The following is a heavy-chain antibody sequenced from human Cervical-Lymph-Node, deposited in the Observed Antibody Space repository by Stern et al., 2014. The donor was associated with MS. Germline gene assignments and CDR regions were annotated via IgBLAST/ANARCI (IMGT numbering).Heavy chain of an antibody. D-gene: IGHD3-22*01. V-gene: IGHV1-46*01. CDR3: ARTYYDSSGYQGENYFDY. CDR1: GYTFTSYY. J-gene: IGHJ4*02. Sequence: MQLVESGAEVKKPGASVKVSCKASGYTFTSYYMHWVRQAPGQGLAWMGIINPSGGSTSYAQKFQGRVTMTRDTSTSTVYMELSSLRSEDTAVYYCARTYYDSSGYQGENYFDYWGQGTLVTVSS. CDR2: INPSGGST.